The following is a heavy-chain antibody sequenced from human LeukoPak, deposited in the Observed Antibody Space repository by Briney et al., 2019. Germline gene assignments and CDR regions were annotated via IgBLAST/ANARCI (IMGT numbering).Heavy chain of an antibody. Sequence: QTGGSLRLSCAASGFTFSSYAMHWVRQAPGKGLEWVAVISYDGSNKYYADSVKGRFTISRDNSKNTLYLQMNSLRAEDTAVYYCARDRRRWLQGTQFDYWGQGTLVTVSS. J-gene: IGHJ4*02. CDR3: ARDRRRWLQGTQFDY. CDR1: GFTFSSYA. D-gene: IGHD5-24*01. CDR2: ISYDGSNK. V-gene: IGHV3-30-3*01.